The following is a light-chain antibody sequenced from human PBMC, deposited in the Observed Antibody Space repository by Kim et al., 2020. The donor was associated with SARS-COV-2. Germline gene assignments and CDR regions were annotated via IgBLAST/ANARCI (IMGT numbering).Light chain of an antibody. J-gene: IGKJ5*01. V-gene: IGKV1-27*01. CDR2: AAS. Sequence: SVGDRVTITCRASQGISNYLAWYQQKPGKVPKLLIYAASTLQSGVPSRFSGSGSGTDFTLTISSLQPEDVATYYCQKYNSAPLITFGQGTRLEIK. CDR3: QKYNSAPLIT. CDR1: QGISNY.